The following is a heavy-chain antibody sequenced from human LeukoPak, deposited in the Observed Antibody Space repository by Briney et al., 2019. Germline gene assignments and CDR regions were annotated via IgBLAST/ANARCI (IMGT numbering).Heavy chain of an antibody. V-gene: IGHV4-4*07. J-gene: IGHJ4*02. CDR3: ARDGYYYDSSGYLYFDY. D-gene: IGHD3-22*01. CDR1: GGSISSYY. CDR2: INTSGST. Sequence: SETLSLTCTVSGGSISSYYWSWIRQPAGKGLEWIGRINTSGSTNYNPSLKSRVTMSVDTSKNQFSLKLSSVTAADTAVYYCARDGYYYDSSGYLYFDYWGQGTLVTVSS.